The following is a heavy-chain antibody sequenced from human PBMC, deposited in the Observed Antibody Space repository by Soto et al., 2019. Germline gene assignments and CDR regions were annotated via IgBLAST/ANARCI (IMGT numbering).Heavy chain of an antibody. V-gene: IGHV3-43*01. CDR3: AKDIDVSPWFSSGPFDY. CDR1: GFTFDDYT. CDR2: ISWDGGST. Sequence: PGGYLRLSCAASGFTFDDYTMHWVRQAPGKGLEWVSLISWDGGSTYYADSVKGRFTISRDNSKNSLYLQMNSLRTEDTALYYCAKDIDVSPWFSSGPFDYWGQGTLVTFSS. J-gene: IGHJ4*02. D-gene: IGHD3-22*01.